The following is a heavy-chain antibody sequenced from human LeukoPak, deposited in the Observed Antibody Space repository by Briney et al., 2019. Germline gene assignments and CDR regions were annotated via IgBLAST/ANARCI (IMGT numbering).Heavy chain of an antibody. CDR1: GGSISSYY. Sequence: SETLSLTCTVSGGSISSYYWSWIRQPPGKGLEWIGYIYYSGSTNYNPSLKTRVTISVDTSKNQFSLKRSSVTAAETAVYYCARDHRQLLFGTYYYYYGMDVWGQGTTVTVSS. CDR3: ARDHRQLLFGTYYYYYGMDV. CDR2: IYYSGST. V-gene: IGHV4-59*01. D-gene: IGHD3-10*01. J-gene: IGHJ6*02.